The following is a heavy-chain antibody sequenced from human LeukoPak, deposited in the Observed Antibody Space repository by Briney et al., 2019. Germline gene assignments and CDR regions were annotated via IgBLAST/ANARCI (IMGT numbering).Heavy chain of an antibody. D-gene: IGHD3-9*01. CDR3: ASLLYFDWSTDAFDI. CDR1: VGTFSSYA. CDR2: IIPILGIA. Sequence: SVKGSCKASVGTFSSYAISWVRQAPGQGLEWMGRIIPILGIANYAQNFQGRVTISADKSTSTAYMELSSLRSEDTAVYYCASLLYFDWSTDAFDIWGQGTMVTVSS. V-gene: IGHV1-69*04. J-gene: IGHJ3*02.